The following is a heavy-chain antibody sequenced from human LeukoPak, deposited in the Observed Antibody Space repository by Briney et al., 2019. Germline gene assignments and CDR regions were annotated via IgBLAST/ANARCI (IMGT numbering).Heavy chain of an antibody. Sequence: SETLSLTCTVSGRSISSYYWSWVRQPPGKGLEWIGYIYYSGSTNFNPSLKSRVTISVDTSKNQFSLKLSSVTAADTAVYYWATHYDSSGTPLLHAFDIWGQGTMVTVSS. CDR1: GRSISSYY. CDR2: IYYSGST. D-gene: IGHD3-22*01. J-gene: IGHJ3*02. V-gene: IGHV4-59*08. CDR3: ATHYDSSGTPLLHAFDI.